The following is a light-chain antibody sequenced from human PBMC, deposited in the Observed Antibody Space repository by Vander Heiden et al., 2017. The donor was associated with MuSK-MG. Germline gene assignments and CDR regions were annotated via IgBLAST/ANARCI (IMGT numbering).Light chain of an antibody. CDR1: KLGEKY. J-gene: IGLJ3*02. CDR3: QAWDSSTVV. V-gene: IGLV3-1*01. Sequence: SYELTQSPEVSGSPGQTASITCSGDKLGEKYACWYQQKPGQSPVLFMYQDSKRPSGIPERFSGSNSGNTATLTISGTQAMDEADYYCQAWDSSTVVFGGGTKLTVL. CDR2: QDS.